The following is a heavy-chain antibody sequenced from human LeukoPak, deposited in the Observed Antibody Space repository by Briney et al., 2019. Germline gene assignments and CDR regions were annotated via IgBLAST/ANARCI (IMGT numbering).Heavy chain of an antibody. J-gene: IGHJ4*02. CDR1: GFTFSSYA. D-gene: IGHD5-18*01. CDR2: ISSNGGST. CDR3: AKVSPNVDTTDY. Sequence: GGSLRLSCAASGFTFSSYAMHWVRQAPGKGLEYVSAISSNGGSTYYANSVKGRFTISRDNSKNTLYLQMGSLRAEDMAVYYCAKVSPNVDTTDYWGQGTLVTVSS. V-gene: IGHV3-64*01.